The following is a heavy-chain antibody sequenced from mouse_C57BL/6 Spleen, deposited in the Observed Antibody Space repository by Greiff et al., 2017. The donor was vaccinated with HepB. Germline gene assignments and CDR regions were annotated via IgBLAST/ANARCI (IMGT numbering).Heavy chain of an antibody. J-gene: IGHJ2*01. CDR1: GDEGRACW. CDR3: ERKATGFFFDY. V-gene: IGHV1-82*01. CDR2: IYPGDGDT. D-gene: IGHD3-2*02. Sequence: GQREEGGKGRGERGAEGERAGEGAGDEGRACWLNGWKRGCGKVVEWIGRIYPGDGDTNYNGKFKGKATLTADKSSSTAYMQLSSLTSEDSAVYFCERKATGFFFDYWGQGTTLTVSS.